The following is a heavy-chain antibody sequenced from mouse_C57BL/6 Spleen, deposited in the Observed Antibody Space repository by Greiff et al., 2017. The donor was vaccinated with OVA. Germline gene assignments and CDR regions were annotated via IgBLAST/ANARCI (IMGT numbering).Heavy chain of an antibody. J-gene: IGHJ4*01. V-gene: IGHV10-1*01. Sequence: EVQLVESGGGLVQPKGSLKLSCAASGFSFNTYAMNWVRQAPGKGLEWVARIRSKSNNYATYYADSVKDSFTISRDDSESMLYLQMNNLKTEDTAMYYCVSPYYDYDYYAMDYWGQGTSVTVSS. D-gene: IGHD2-4*01. CDR2: IRSKSNNYAT. CDR3: VSPYYDYDYYAMDY. CDR1: GFSFNTYA.